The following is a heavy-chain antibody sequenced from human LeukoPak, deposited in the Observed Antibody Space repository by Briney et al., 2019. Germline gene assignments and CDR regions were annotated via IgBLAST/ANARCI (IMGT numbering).Heavy chain of an antibody. V-gene: IGHV1-8*01. CDR2: MNPNSGNT. D-gene: IGHD6-13*01. J-gene: IGHJ4*02. CDR1: GYTFTSYD. CDR3: ARGILLGVAAAGGGDY. Sequence: ASVKVSCKASGYTFTSYDINWVRQATGQGLEWMGWMNPNSGNTGYAQKFQGRVTMTRNTSISTAYMELSSLRSEDTAVYYCARGILLGVAAAGGGDYWGQGTLVTVSS.